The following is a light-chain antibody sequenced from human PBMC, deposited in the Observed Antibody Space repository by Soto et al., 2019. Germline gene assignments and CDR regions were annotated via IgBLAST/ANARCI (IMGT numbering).Light chain of an antibody. V-gene: IGKV3-20*01. CDR2: GAS. CDR1: QSVSSY. Sequence: EIVLTQSPDTLSLSPGERATLSCRASQSVSSYLAWYQQKSGQAPRLLIYGASSRATGIPDRFSGSGSGTDFTLTISRLEPEDFAVYYCHQYGTSPRTFGQGTKVDIK. CDR3: HQYGTSPRT. J-gene: IGKJ1*01.